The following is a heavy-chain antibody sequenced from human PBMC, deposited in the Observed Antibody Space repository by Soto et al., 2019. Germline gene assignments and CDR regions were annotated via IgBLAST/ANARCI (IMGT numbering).Heavy chain of an antibody. J-gene: IGHJ4*02. Sequence: PSETLSLTCTVSGGSISSSNWWSWVRQPPGKGLEWIGEIYHSGSTNYNPSLKSRVTISVDKSKNQFSLKLNSVTAADTAVYYCARGWGIAADGSDYWGQGTLVTVSS. CDR1: GGSISSSNW. CDR2: IYHSGST. CDR3: ARGWGIAADGSDY. D-gene: IGHD6-13*01. V-gene: IGHV4-4*02.